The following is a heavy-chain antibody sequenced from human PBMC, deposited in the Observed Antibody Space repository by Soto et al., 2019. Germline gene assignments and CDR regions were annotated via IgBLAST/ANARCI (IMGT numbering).Heavy chain of an antibody. CDR3: ERGGGGVVLASATPFDY. J-gene: IGHJ4*02. V-gene: IGHV4-4*02. CDR2: IYHSGST. Sequence: QVPLQASGPRLVSPSVTLSLTCTVSSGSITTATWWSWVRQPPGRGLEWIGEIYHSGSTNYNLSIKRRVTLAVDKSKSHFSRRLSSVTAAEPAMYYRERGGGGVVLASATPFDYWGQGTLVTVSS. CDR1: SGSITTATW. D-gene: IGHD2-15*01.